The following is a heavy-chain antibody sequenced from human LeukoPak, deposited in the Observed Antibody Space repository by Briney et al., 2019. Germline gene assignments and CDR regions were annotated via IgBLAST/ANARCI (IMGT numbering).Heavy chain of an antibody. CDR3: ARHSSGYFSAVEF. Sequence: SETLSLTCTVSGGSISSYYWSWIRQPPGKGLEWIGYIYYSGSTNYNPSHKSRVTISVDTSKNQFSLKLSSVTAADTAVYYCARHSSGYFSAVEFWGQGTLVTVSS. V-gene: IGHV4-59*08. D-gene: IGHD3-22*01. CDR1: GGSISSYY. CDR2: IYYSGST. J-gene: IGHJ4*02.